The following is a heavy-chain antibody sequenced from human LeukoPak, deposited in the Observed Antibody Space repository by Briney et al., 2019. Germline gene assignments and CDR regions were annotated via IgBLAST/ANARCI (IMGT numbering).Heavy chain of an antibody. CDR3: AAAIPSGDSSGYYFDY. J-gene: IGHJ4*02. Sequence: GASVKVSCKASGFTFTSSAMQWVRQARGQRLEWIGWIVVGSGNTNYAQKFQERVTITRDMSTSTAYMELSSPRSEDTAVYYCAAAIPSGDSSGYYFDYWGQGTLVTVSS. CDR2: IVVGSGNT. V-gene: IGHV1-58*02. CDR1: GFTFTSSA. D-gene: IGHD3-22*01.